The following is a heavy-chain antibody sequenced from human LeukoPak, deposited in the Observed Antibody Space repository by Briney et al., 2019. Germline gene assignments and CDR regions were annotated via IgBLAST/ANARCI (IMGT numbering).Heavy chain of an antibody. J-gene: IGHJ4*02. D-gene: IGHD1/OR15-1a*01. CDR3: ARDRNNDAVFDY. CDR1: GFTVSSNY. V-gene: IGHV3-53*01. CDR2: IYSGGST. Sequence: SGGSLRLSCAASGFTVSSNYMSWVRQAPGKGLEWVSVIYSGGSTYYADSVKGRFTISRDNSKNTLYLQMNSLRAEDTAVYYCARDRNNDAVFDYWGQGTLVTVSS.